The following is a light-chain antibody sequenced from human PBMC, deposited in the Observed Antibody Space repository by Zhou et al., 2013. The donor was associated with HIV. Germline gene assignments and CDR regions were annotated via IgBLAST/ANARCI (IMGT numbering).Light chain of an antibody. CDR1: QSISSW. J-gene: IGKJ1*01. CDR3: QQYNRYSWT. CDR2: KAS. Sequence: DIQMTQSPSTLSASVGDRVTITCRASQSISSWLAWYQQKPGKAPKLLIYKASSLERGVPSRFGGSGSGTEFTLTISSLQPDDFGTXYCQQYNRYSWTFGQGTKVEIK. V-gene: IGKV1-5*03.